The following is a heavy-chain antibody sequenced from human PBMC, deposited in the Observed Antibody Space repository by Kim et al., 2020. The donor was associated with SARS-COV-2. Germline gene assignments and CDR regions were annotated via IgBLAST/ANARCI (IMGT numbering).Heavy chain of an antibody. CDR3: ASASMYYYPDAFDI. CDR2: ISYDGSNK. V-gene: IGHV3-33*05. J-gene: IGHJ3*02. CDR1: GFTFSSYG. Sequence: GGSLRLSCAASGFTFSSYGMHWVRQAPGKGLEWVAVISYDGSNKYYADSVKGRFTISRDNSKNTLYLQMNSLRAEDTAVYYCASASMYYYPDAFDIWGQGTMVTVSS. D-gene: IGHD3-10*01.